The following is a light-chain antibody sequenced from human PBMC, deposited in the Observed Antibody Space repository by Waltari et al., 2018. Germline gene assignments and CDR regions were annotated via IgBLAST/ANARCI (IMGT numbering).Light chain of an antibody. Sequence: QSALTQPRSVSGSPGQSVTISCTGTRSAVGGYNFVSWYQQHPGTAPKLIISDITKRPAGVPDRFSGSKSGNSASLTISVLQAEDDADYYCSSYAGNYVAFGGGTKLTVL. V-gene: IGLV2-11*01. J-gene: IGLJ2*01. CDR3: SSYAGNYVA. CDR2: DIT. CDR1: RSAVGGYNF.